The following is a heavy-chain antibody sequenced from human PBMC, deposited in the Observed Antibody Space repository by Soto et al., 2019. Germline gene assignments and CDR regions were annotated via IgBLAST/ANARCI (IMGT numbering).Heavy chain of an antibody. Sequence: SVKVSCKASGGTFSSYAISWVRQAPGQGLEWMGGIIPIFGTANYAQKFQGRVTITADESTSTAYMELSSLRSEDTAVYYCARHIAASRHPIDYWGQGTLVTVSS. J-gene: IGHJ4*02. CDR3: ARHIAASRHPIDY. CDR2: IIPIFGTA. D-gene: IGHD6-13*01. V-gene: IGHV1-69*13. CDR1: GGTFSSYA.